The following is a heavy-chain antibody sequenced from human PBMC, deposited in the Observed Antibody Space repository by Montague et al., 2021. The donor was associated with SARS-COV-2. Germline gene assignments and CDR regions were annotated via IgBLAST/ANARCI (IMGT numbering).Heavy chain of an antibody. Sequence: SLRLSCAASGFTFSSYAMHWVRQAPGKGLEWVAVISYDGSNKYYADSVKGRFTISRDNSKNTLYLQMNSLRAEDTAVYYCASELADYGDFDYWGQGTRVTVSS. D-gene: IGHD4-17*01. CDR2: ISYDGSNK. J-gene: IGHJ4*02. CDR1: GFTFSSYA. V-gene: IGHV3-30-3*01. CDR3: ASELADYGDFDY.